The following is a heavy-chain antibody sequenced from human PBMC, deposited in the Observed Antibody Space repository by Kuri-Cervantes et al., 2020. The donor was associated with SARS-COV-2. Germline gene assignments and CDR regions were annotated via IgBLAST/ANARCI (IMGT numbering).Heavy chain of an antibody. J-gene: IGHJ4*02. D-gene: IGHD1-1*01. CDR2: INPDGSYT. Sequence: GESLKISCAASGFTFSGHWIHWVRQAPGKGLVWVSRINPDGSYTNNADSVKCRFTLSRDNAKNMLFLQMNSLRADDTAVYYCVRDGDHWNFDYWGQGTLVTVSS. CDR3: VRDGDHWNFDY. CDR1: GFTFSGHW. V-gene: IGHV3-74*01.